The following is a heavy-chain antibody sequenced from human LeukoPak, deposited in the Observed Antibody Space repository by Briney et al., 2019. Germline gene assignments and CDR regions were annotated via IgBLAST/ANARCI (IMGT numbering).Heavy chain of an antibody. D-gene: IGHD6-19*01. J-gene: IGHJ6*02. CDR1: GGSISSYY. V-gene: IGHV4-59*01. CDR3: ARGVYSSGWYYGFDYYYGMDV. CDR2: IYYSGST. Sequence: SETLSLTCTVSGGSISSYYWSWIRQPPGKGLEWIGYIYYSGSTNYNPSLKSRVTISADTSKNQFPLKLSSVTAADTAVYYCARGVYSSGWYYGFDYYYGMDVWGQGTTVTVSS.